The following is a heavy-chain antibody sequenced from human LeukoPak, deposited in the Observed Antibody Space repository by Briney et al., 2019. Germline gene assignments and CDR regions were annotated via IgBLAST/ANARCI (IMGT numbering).Heavy chain of an antibody. CDR3: ARLGSSWYYYYYMDV. V-gene: IGHV4-39*01. D-gene: IGHD6-13*01. CDR2: IYYSGST. Sequence: PSETLSLTCPVSGGSISSSSYYWGWIRQPPGKGLEWIGSIYYSGSTYYNPSLKSRVTISVDTSKNQFSLKLSSVTAADTAVYYCARLGSSWYYYYYMDVWGKGTTVTVSS. J-gene: IGHJ6*03. CDR1: GGSISSSSYY.